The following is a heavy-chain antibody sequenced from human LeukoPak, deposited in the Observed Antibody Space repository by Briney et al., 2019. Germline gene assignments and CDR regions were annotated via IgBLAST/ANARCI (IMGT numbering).Heavy chain of an antibody. CDR1: GFLFSKYT. CDR3: AKDRVPDGVWSLDY. CDR2: IYGSGGKI. J-gene: IGHJ4*02. D-gene: IGHD2-8*02. Sequence: GGSLRLSCAASGFLFSKYTMSWVRQAPGKGLEWVSGIYGSGGKIFYADSVRGRFTISRDNSRNTLYLQMNSLRAEDTAIYYCAKDRVPDGVWSLDYWGQGTLVTVSS. V-gene: IGHV3-23*01.